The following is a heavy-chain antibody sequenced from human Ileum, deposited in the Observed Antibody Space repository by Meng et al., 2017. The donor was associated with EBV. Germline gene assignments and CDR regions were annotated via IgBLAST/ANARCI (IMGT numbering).Heavy chain of an antibody. D-gene: IGHD1-26*01. CDR3: VRSKMGATKWFDP. V-gene: IGHV4-39*01. CDR1: GDPISRGNYY. CDR2: IFYGGGT. J-gene: IGHJ5*02. Sequence: SAPGLVKPSETRALMGTVSGDPISRGNYYWGWIRQSPGKDLEFLGTIFYGGGTYYNPSFRGRVTISADTSRNQFSLRLTSVTAADTAVYYCVRSKMGATKWFDPWGQGTLVTVSS.